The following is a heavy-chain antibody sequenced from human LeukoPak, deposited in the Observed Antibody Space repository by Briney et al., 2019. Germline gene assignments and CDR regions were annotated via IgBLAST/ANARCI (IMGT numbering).Heavy chain of an antibody. Sequence: GSLRLSCAASGFTFSSYGMHWVRQAPGKGLEWVAFIRYDGSNKYYADSVKGRFTISRDNSKNTLYLQMNSLRAEDTAVYYCAKDPRDYGDYPGYWGQGTLVTVSS. D-gene: IGHD4-17*01. CDR3: AKDPRDYGDYPGY. J-gene: IGHJ4*02. V-gene: IGHV3-30*02. CDR1: GFTFSSYG. CDR2: IRYDGSNK.